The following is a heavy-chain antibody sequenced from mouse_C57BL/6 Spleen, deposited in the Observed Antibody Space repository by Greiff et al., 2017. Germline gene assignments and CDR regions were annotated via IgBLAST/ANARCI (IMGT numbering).Heavy chain of an antibody. D-gene: IGHD1-1*01. CDR1: GYTFTSYW. Sequence: QVQLQQPGAELVRPGSSVKLSCKASGYTFTSYWMDWVKQRPGQGLEWIGNIYPSDSETHYNQKFKDKATLTVDKSSSTAYMQLSSLTSEDSAVYYCARRGYYDSSGYWGQGTTLTVSS. CDR3: ARRGYYDSSGY. CDR2: IYPSDSET. V-gene: IGHV1-61*01. J-gene: IGHJ2*01.